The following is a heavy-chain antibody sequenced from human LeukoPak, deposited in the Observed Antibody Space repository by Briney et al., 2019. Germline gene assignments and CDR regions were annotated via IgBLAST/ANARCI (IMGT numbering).Heavy chain of an antibody. CDR2: IIPIFGTA. J-gene: IGHJ5*02. V-gene: IGHV1-69*13. CDR1: GGTFSSYA. CDR3: ARDLGGYSYGSVYNWFDP. Sequence: SVKVSCKASGGTFSSYAISWVRQAPGQGLEWMGGIIPIFGTANYAQKFQGRVTITADESTSTAYMELSSLRSEDTAVYYCARDLGGYSYGSVYNWFDPWGQGTLVTVSS. D-gene: IGHD5-18*01.